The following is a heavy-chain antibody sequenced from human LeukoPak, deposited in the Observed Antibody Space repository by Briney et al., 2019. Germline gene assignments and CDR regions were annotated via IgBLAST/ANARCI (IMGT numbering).Heavy chain of an antibody. CDR3: AKYKDGSGSYYNDY. CDR1: GFTFSSYW. CDR2: INSDGSST. J-gene: IGHJ4*02. D-gene: IGHD3-10*01. Sequence: GGSLRLSCAASGFTFSSYWMHWVRQAPGKGLVWVSRINSDGSSTSYADSVKGRFTISRDNAKNSLYLQMNSLRAEDTAVYYCAKYKDGSGSYYNDYWGQGTLVTVSS. V-gene: IGHV3-74*01.